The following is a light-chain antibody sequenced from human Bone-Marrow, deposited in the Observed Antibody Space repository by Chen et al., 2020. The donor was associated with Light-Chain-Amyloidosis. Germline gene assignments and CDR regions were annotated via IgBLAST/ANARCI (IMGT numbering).Light chain of an antibody. Sequence: SYELTQPPSASVSPGQTARITSSGDDVPPKYAYWYQQKPDQAPVLVIHRDTEKPSGISERFSGSSSGTTATLPISGVQAEDEADYHCQSADSSGTYEVIFGGGTKLTVL. CDR3: QSADSSGTYEVI. J-gene: IGLJ2*01. CDR2: RDT. V-gene: IGLV3-25*03. CDR1: DVPPKY.